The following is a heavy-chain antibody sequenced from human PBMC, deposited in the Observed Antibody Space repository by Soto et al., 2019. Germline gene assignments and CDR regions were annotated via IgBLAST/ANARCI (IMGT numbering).Heavy chain of an antibody. CDR1: GFTFSNAW. V-gene: IGHV3-15*01. J-gene: IGHJ4*02. Sequence: PGGSLRLSCAASGFTFSNAWMSWVRQAPGKGLEWVGRIKSKTDGGTRDYAAPVKGRFTMSRDDSSNMLYLQMSSLKTEDTAVYYCTTDDPINKNWGQGTLVTVSS. CDR3: TTDDPINKN. CDR2: IKSKTDGGTR.